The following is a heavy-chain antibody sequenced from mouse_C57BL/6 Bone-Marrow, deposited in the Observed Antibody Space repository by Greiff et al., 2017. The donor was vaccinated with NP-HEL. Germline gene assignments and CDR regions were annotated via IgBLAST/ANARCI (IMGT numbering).Heavy chain of an antibody. V-gene: IGHV5-12*01. CDR2: ISNGGGST. CDR1: GFTFSDYY. Sequence: VQGVESGGGLVQPGGSLKLSCAASGFTFSDYYMYWVRQTPEKRLEWVAYISNGGGSTYYPDTVKGRFTISRDNAKNTLYLQMSRLKSEDTAMYYCAREGLLSYWGQGTLVTVSA. J-gene: IGHJ3*01. CDR3: AREGLLSY. D-gene: IGHD2-3*01.